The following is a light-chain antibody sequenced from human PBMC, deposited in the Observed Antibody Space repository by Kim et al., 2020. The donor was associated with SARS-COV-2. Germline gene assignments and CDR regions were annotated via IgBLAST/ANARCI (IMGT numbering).Light chain of an antibody. J-gene: IGLJ2*01. CDR1: SLRTYY. CDR3: NSRDNNDNVL. CDR2: GKN. Sequence: SSELTQDPAVSVALGQTVRITCQGDSLRTYYTTWFQQKPGQAPIVVFYGKNNRPSGIPDRFSGSSSGNTASLTITATQAGDEADYYCNSRDNNDNVLFGGGTK. V-gene: IGLV3-19*01.